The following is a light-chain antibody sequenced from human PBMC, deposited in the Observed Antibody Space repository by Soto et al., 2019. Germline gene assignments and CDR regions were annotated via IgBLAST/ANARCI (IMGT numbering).Light chain of an antibody. CDR2: LETSGSY. J-gene: IGLJ3*02. CDR3: ETWDSNSWV. Sequence: QSVLAQSSSASASLGSSVKLTCTLSSVHSSYIIAWHQQQPGKAPRYLMNLETSGSYNKGSGVPDRFSGSSSGADRYLTISNLQFEDEADYYCETWDSNSWVFGEGTKLTVL. V-gene: IGLV4-60*02. CDR1: SVHSSYI.